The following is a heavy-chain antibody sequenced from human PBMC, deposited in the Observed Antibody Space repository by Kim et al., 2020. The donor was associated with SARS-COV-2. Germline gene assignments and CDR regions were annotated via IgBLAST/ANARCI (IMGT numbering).Heavy chain of an antibody. CDR3: AKPQKYDIPTGYSGSEYFQP. D-gene: IGHD3-9*01. CDR1: GFTFSSYA. J-gene: IGHJ1*01. CDR2: ISGSGGST. Sequence: GGSLRLSCAASGFTFSSYAMSWVRQAPGKGLEWVSAISGSGGSTYYADSVKGRFTISRDNSKNTLYLQMNSLRAEDTAVYYCAKPQKYDIPTGYSGSEYFQPWGQGTLVTVSS. V-gene: IGHV3-23*01.